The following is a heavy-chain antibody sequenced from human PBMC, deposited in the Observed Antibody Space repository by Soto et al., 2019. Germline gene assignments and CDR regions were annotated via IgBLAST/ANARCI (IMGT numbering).Heavy chain of an antibody. V-gene: IGHV3-23*01. D-gene: IGHD2-21*02. CDR3: AKGNGLLPTFPFDF. J-gene: IGHJ4*01. CDR1: GFTFSTYA. CDR2: IRDVGGST. Sequence: GGSLRLSCAASGFTFSTYAMSWVRQAPGKGLEWVSGIRDVGGSTDYPDSVKGRFTISRDNSKNTLYLQMNSLRAEDTALYYCAKGNGLLPTFPFDFWGQGTLVTVSS.